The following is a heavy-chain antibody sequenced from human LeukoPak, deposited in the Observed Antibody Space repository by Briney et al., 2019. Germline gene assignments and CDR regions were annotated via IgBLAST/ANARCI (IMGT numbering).Heavy chain of an antibody. CDR3: ARWVGGSWYYFDY. Sequence: SETLSLTCTVSGGSISSHYWSWIRQPPGKGLEWIGYIYYSGSTNYNPSLKSRVTISVDTSKNQFSLKLSSVTAADTAVYYCARWVGGSWYYFDYWGQGTLVTVSS. J-gene: IGHJ4*02. D-gene: IGHD6-13*01. CDR2: IYYSGST. CDR1: GGSISSHY. V-gene: IGHV4-59*11.